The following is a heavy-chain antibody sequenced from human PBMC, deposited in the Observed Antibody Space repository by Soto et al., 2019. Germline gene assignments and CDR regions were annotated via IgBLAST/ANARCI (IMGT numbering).Heavy chain of an antibody. V-gene: IGHV3-15*01. D-gene: IGHD4-17*01. CDR2: LKRRSAGGKN. CDR1: GFTLSAAS. J-gene: IGHJ4*02. CDR3: TADVSSVPCPSAY. Sequence: GGSLRLSCAASGFTLSAASMRWVRQAPGKGLEWVGPLKRRSAGGKNDYAAPVKGRFTTSRDDSESTLYLQMNSLNTKDTAVYYCTADVSSVPCPSAYWGRGTLVTVSS.